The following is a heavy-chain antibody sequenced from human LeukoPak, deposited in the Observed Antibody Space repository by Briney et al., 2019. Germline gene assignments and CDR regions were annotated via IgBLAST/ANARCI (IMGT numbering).Heavy chain of an antibody. CDR3: AASGWYRGRWFDP. CDR2: IVVGSGNT. Sequence: TSAKVSCKASGFTFASSAVQWVRQARGQRLEWIGWIVVGSGNTNYAQKFQERVTITRDMSTSTAYMELSSLRSEDTAVYYCAASGWYRGRWFDPWGQGTLVTVSS. D-gene: IGHD6-19*01. CDR1: GFTFASSA. J-gene: IGHJ5*02. V-gene: IGHV1-58*01.